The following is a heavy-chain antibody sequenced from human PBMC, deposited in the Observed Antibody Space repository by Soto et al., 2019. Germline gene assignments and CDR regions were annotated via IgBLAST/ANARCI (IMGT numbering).Heavy chain of an antibody. J-gene: IGHJ5*02. CDR2: FDPEDCET. Sequence: PVKGSCKVSGCTPTELSMHRGRQAPGKGLEWMGGFDPEDCETIYAQKFQGRVTMTQDPSTDTGYMELSSLRSEDTAVYYCATGRYCRSTSCYESPWFDPWGQGTLVTVSS. V-gene: IGHV1-24*01. D-gene: IGHD2-2*01. CDR3: ATGRYCRSTSCYESPWFDP. CDR1: GCTPTELS.